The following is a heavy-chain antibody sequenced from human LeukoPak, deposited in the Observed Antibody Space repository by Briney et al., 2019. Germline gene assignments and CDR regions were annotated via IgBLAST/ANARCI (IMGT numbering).Heavy chain of an antibody. CDR1: GGSISSSSYY. V-gene: IGHV4-39*01. J-gene: IGHJ4*02. Sequence: SETLSLTCIVSGGSISSSSYYWGWIRQPPGKGLEWIGSFFYNENTYFNPSLKSRATMSVDTSKNQFSLTLGSMTATDTAVHYCARLMIRGVIVEWGRGTLVTVSS. CDR2: FFYNENT. D-gene: IGHD3-10*01. CDR3: ARLMIRGVIVE.